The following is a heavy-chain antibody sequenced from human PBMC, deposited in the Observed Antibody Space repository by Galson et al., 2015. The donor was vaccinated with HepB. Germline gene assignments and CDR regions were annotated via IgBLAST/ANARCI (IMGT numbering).Heavy chain of an antibody. CDR2: ISDVGAST. CDR1: GFTFSSYA. J-gene: IGHJ4*02. V-gene: IGHV3-23*01. D-gene: IGHD3-22*01. CDR3: AKEGYDRSGYPHYLDY. Sequence: SLRLSCAASGFTFSSYAMSWVRQAPGKGLEWVSGISDVGASTYYADSVKGRFTISRDISKNTLYLQMNSLRAEDTAVYYCAKEGYDRSGYPHYLDYWGQETLVTVSS.